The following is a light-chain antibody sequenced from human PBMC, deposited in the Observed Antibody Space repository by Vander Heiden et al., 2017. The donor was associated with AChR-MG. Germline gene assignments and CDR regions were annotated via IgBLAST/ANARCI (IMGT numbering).Light chain of an antibody. Sequence: DIQMTQSPSTLSASVGDRVTITCRASQSTGTWLAWYEQKPGNAPKLLIYDSSTWESGVPSRFSGSGTGTEFTLTISSLQPDDFATYYCQQYKNYPWTFGQGTKVEIK. V-gene: IGKV1-5*01. CDR3: QQYKNYPWT. CDR1: QSTGTW. CDR2: DSS. J-gene: IGKJ1*01.